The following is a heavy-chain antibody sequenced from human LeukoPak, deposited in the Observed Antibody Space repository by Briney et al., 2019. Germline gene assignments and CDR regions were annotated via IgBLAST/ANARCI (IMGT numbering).Heavy chain of an antibody. Sequence: PGGSLRLSCAASGFTVSSNYMSWVRQAPGKGLEWVSVIYSGGSTYYADSVKGRFTISRDNSKNTLYLQMNSLRAEDTAVYYCARSPGIAVAAFDYWGQGTLVTVSS. D-gene: IGHD6-19*01. CDR2: IYSGGST. J-gene: IGHJ4*02. V-gene: IGHV3-66*01. CDR1: GFTVSSNY. CDR3: ARSPGIAVAAFDY.